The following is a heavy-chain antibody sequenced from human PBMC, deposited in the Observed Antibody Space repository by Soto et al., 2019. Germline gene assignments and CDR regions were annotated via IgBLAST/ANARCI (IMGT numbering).Heavy chain of an antibody. CDR2: ISYDGSNK. D-gene: IGHD2-2*01. J-gene: IGHJ6*02. CDR3: ARVMRVVPAARARTYYYYGMDV. Sequence: GGSLRLSCAASGFTFSSYAMHWVRQAPGKGLEWVAVISYDGSNKYYADSVKGRFTISRDNSKNTLYLQMNSLRAEDTAVYYCARVMRVVPAARARTYYYYGMDVWGQGTTVTVSS. CDR1: GFTFSSYA. V-gene: IGHV3-30-3*01.